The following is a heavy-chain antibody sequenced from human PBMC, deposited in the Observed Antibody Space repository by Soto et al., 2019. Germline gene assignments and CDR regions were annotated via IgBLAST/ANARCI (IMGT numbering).Heavy chain of an antibody. V-gene: IGHV3-30-3*01. CDR1: GFTFSSYA. CDR3: ARGPDHSGRLD. CDR2: ISYDGSNK. D-gene: IGHD1-26*01. J-gene: IGHJ4*02. Sequence: PGGSLRLSCGSSGFTFSSYAIHWVRQVPGKGLEWVAVISYDGSNKYYADSVKGRFTISRDNSKNTLYLQMNGLRTEDTAVFYCARGPDHSGRLDWGQGTLVTVSS.